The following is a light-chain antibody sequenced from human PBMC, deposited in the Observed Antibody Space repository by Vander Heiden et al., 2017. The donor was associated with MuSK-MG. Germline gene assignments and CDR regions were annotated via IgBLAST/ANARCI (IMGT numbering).Light chain of an antibody. CDR2: DAS. J-gene: IGKJ5*01. CDR3: QHRSNWPHT. CDR1: QRVSSY. V-gene: IGKV3-11*01. Sequence: EIVLTQSPATLSLSPGERATLSCRASQRVSSYLAWYQQKPGQAPRLLIYDASNSATGIPARFSGSGSGTDFTLTISSLEPEDFAVYYCQHRSNWPHTFGQGTRLEIK.